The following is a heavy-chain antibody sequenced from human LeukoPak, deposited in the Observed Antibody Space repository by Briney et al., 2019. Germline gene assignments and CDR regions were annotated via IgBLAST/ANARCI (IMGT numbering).Heavy chain of an antibody. D-gene: IGHD6-13*01. V-gene: IGHV4-4*07. CDR3: ARGAIAAPWGYYYGMDV. CDR2: IYTSGST. Sequence: SETLSLTCTVSGGSISSYYWSWTRQPAGKGLEWIGRIYTSGSTNYNPSLKSRVTMSVDTSKNQFSLKLSSVTAADTAVYYCARGAIAAPWGYYYGMDVWGQGTTVTVSS. CDR1: GGSISSYY. J-gene: IGHJ6*02.